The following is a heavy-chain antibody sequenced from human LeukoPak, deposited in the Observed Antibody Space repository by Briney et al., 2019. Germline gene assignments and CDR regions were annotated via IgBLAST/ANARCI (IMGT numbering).Heavy chain of an antibody. D-gene: IGHD1-1*01. CDR2: ISGSGGST. CDR1: GFTFSSYA. J-gene: IGHJ4*02. Sequence: PGGSLRLSCAASGFTFSSYAMSWVRQAPGKGLEWVSAISGSGGSTYYADSVKGRFTISRDNSKNTLYLQMNSLRAEDTAVYYCAKSLKERGRLELPLRGVAGTKEYYFDYWGQGTLVTVSS. CDR3: AKSLKERGRLELPLRGVAGTKEYYFDY. V-gene: IGHV3-23*01.